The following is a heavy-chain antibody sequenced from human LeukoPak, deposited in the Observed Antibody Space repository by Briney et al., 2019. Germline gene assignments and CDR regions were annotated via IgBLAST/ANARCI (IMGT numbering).Heavy chain of an antibody. CDR2: ISSSGSTI. D-gene: IGHD3-10*01. CDR1: GFTFSDYY. Sequence: GGSLRLSCVASGFTFSDYYMSWIRQAPGKGLEWVSYISSSGSTIYYADSLKGRFTISRDNAKNSLYLQMNSLRAEDTAVYYCARDQSLKWYGSGSYNYYYYMDVWGKGTTVTISS. V-gene: IGHV3-11*01. CDR3: ARDQSLKWYGSGSYNYYYYMDV. J-gene: IGHJ6*03.